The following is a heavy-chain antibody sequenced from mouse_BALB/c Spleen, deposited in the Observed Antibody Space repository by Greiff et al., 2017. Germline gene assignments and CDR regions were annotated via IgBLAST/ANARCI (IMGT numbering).Heavy chain of an antibody. CDR2: ISYSGST. D-gene: IGHD2-13*01. CDR3: ARGDRTYWYFDV. CDR1: GYSITSDYA. J-gene: IGHJ1*01. V-gene: IGHV3-2*02. Sequence: VQLKESGPGLVKPSQSLSLTCTVTGYSITSDYAWNWIRQFPGNKLEWMGYISYSGSTSYNPSLKSRISITRDTSKNQFFLQLNSVTTEDTATYYCARGDRTYWYFDVWGAGTTVTVSS.